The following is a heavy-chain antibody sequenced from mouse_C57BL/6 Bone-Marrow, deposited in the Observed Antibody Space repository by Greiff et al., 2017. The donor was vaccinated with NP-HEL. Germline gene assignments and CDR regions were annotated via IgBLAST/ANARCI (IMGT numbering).Heavy chain of an antibody. V-gene: IGHV1-62-2*01. D-gene: IGHD3-2*02. CDR3: ARHEVEGTAQAPWFAY. Sequence: QVQLQQSGAELVKPGASVQLSCKASGYTFTEYTIHWVKHRSGQVLELIGWFYPGSGSIKYNEKFKDKATLTADKSSSTVYMELSRLTSEDSAVYFCARHEVEGTAQAPWFAYWGQGTLVTVSA. CDR2: FYPGSGSI. J-gene: IGHJ3*01. CDR1: GYTFTEYT.